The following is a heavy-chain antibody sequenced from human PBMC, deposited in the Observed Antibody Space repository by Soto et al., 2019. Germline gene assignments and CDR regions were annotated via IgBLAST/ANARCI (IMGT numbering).Heavy chain of an antibody. V-gene: IGHV3-7*03. CDR3: ARDSRRFLVNYYYGMDV. CDR2: IKQDGSEK. J-gene: IGHJ6*02. Sequence: TGGSLRLSCAASGFTLSSYWMSWVRQAPGKGLEWVANIKQDGSEKYYGDSVKGRFTISRDNAKNSLYLQMNSLRAEDTAVYYCARDSRRFLVNYYYGMDVWGQGTTVTVSS. D-gene: IGHD3-3*01. CDR1: GFTLSSYW.